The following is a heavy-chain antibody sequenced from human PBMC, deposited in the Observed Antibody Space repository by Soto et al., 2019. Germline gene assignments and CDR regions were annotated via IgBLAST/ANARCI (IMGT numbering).Heavy chain of an antibody. D-gene: IGHD3-22*01. CDR2: IYWDDDK. Sequence: QITLKESGPTLVKPTQTLTLTCTFSGFSLSTSGVGVGWIRQPPGKALEWLALIYWDDDKRYSPSLKSRLTITXXTXKXXVVLTMTNMDPVDTATYYCAHRWDYSDSSGLYFDYWGQGTLVTVSS. J-gene: IGHJ4*02. CDR1: GFSLSTSGVG. CDR3: AHRWDYSDSSGLYFDY. V-gene: IGHV2-5*02.